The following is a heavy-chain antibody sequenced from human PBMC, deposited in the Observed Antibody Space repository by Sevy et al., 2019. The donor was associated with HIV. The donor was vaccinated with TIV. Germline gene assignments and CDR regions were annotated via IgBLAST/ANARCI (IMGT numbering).Heavy chain of an antibody. J-gene: IGHJ5*02. V-gene: IGHV3-30*03. Sequence: GGSLRLSCAASGFTFSSYGMHWVRQAPGKGLEWVAVISYDGSNKYYADSVKGRFTISRDNSKNTLYLQMNSLRAEETAVDYCAEPGFDPWGQGTLVTVSS. CDR1: GFTFSSYG. CDR2: ISYDGSNK. CDR3: AEPGFDP.